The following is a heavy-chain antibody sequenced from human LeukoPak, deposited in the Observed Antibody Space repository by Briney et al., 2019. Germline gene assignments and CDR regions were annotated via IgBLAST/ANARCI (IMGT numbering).Heavy chain of an antibody. CDR1: GFTFIGYW. V-gene: IGHV3-7*01. Sequence: GGSLRLSCAASGFTFIGYWMSWVRQAPGKGLEWVANIKRDGSEKYYVDSVKGRFTISRDNAKNSLYLQMNSLRAEDTAVYYCARDSLSGSQDYWGQGTLVTVSS. D-gene: IGHD1-26*01. CDR2: IKRDGSEK. J-gene: IGHJ4*02. CDR3: ARDSLSGSQDY.